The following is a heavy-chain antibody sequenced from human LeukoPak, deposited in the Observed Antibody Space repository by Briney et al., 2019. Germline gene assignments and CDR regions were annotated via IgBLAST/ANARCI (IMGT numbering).Heavy chain of an antibody. CDR2: IYYSGST. Sequence: SETLSLTCTVSGGSISSGRYYWGWIRQPPGKGLEWIGNIYYSGSTSYNPSLKSRVTISVDTSKNQFSLKLSSVAAADTAVYYCARRHFGSALRDYWGQGTLVTVSS. J-gene: IGHJ4*02. V-gene: IGHV4-39*01. CDR3: ARRHFGSALRDY. D-gene: IGHD3-10*01. CDR1: GGSISSGRYY.